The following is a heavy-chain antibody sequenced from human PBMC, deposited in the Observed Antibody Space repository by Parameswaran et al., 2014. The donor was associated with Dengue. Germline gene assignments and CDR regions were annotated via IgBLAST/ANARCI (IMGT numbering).Heavy chain of an antibody. Sequence: VRQMPGKGLEWIGEINHSGSTNYNPSLKSRVTISVDTSKNQFSLKLRSVTAADTAVYYCVKEGKDTSALFRPYNYYGLDVWGQGTAVTVSS. D-gene: IGHD2-2*01. CDR2: INHSGST. J-gene: IGHJ6*02. CDR3: VKEGKDTSALFRPYNYYGLDV. V-gene: IGHV4-34*01.